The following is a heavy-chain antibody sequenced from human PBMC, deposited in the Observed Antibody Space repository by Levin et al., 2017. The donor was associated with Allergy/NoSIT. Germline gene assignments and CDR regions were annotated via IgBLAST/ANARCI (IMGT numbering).Heavy chain of an antibody. V-gene: IGHV1-69*01. D-gene: IGHD5-12*01. CDR1: GGTFSSYA. CDR3: ARHVDIVATRKIYYYYYYGMDV. Sequence: KISCKASGGTFSSYAISWVRQAPGQGLEWMGGIIPIFGTANYAQKFQGRVTITADESTSTAYMELSSLRSEDTAVYYCARHVDIVATRKIYYYYYYGMDVWGQGTTVTVSS. J-gene: IGHJ6*02. CDR2: IIPIFGTA.